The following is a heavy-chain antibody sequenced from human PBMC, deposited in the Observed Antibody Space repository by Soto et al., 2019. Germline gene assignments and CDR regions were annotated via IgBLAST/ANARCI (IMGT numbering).Heavy chain of an antibody. CDR3: AHPRGYGVFDAVDI. V-gene: IGHV3-23*01. CDR1: GFTFSTYA. Sequence: PGGSLRLSCAASGFTFSTYAMNWVRRAPGKGLEWVSAISKTGVSTYYAESVRGRFTISRDNSINTLYLQMSGLRTEDTAVYYCAHPRGYGVFDAVDIWGQGTMVTVAS. J-gene: IGHJ3*02. CDR2: ISKTGVST. D-gene: IGHD4-17*01.